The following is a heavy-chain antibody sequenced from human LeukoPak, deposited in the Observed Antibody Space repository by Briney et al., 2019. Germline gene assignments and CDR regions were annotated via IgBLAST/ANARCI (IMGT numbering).Heavy chain of an antibody. CDR1: GGSFSGYY. D-gene: IGHD6-19*01. Sequence: SETLSLTCAVYGGSFSGYYWSWIRQPPGKGLEWIGEMNHSGSTNYNPSLKSRVTISVDTSKNQFSLKLSSVTAADTAVYYCARGRRGQWLGRYYFDYWGQGTLVTVSS. CDR2: MNHSGST. CDR3: ARGRRGQWLGRYYFDY. V-gene: IGHV4-34*01. J-gene: IGHJ4*02.